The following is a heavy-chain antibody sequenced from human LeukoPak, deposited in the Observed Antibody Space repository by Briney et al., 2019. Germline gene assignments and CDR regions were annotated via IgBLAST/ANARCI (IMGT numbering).Heavy chain of an antibody. CDR1: GYTFTSYG. J-gene: IGHJ3*02. D-gene: IGHD3-22*01. V-gene: IGHV1-18*01. Sequence: GASVTVSCKASGYTFTSYGISWVRQAPGQGLEGMGWISAYNGNTNYAQKLQGRVTMTTDTSTSTAYMELRSLRSDDTAVYYCARISYDSSGYDASFDIWGQGTMVTVSS. CDR2: ISAYNGNT. CDR3: ARISYDSSGYDASFDI.